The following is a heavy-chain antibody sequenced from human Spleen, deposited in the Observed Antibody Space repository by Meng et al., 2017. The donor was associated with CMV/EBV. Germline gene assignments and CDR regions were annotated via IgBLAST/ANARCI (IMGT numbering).Heavy chain of an antibody. CDR3: AKLPVPYYDSSGYYYFDH. J-gene: IGHJ4*02. CDR2: ITGSGGST. CDR1: FTFSNYA. Sequence: FTFSNYAMSWVRQAPGKGLEWVSAITGSGGSTYYADSVKGRFTISRDNSKNTVYLRMSSLRVEDTAVYYCAKLPVPYYDSSGYYYFDHWGQGTLVTVSS. D-gene: IGHD3-22*01. V-gene: IGHV3-23*01.